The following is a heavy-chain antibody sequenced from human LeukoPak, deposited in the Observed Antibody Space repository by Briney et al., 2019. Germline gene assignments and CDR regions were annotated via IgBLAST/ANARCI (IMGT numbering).Heavy chain of an antibody. D-gene: IGHD4-17*01. J-gene: IGHJ4*02. CDR1: GYTFTKYG. CDR3: ARGDDYGDYWGLY. CDR2: ISTYNGNT. V-gene: IGHV1-18*01. Sequence: ASVKVSCKASGYTFTKYGITWVRQALGQGLEWMGWISTYNGNTNYAQKLQGRVTMTTDISTSTAYMELRSLISDDAAVYYCARGDDYGDYWGLYWGQGTLVTVSS.